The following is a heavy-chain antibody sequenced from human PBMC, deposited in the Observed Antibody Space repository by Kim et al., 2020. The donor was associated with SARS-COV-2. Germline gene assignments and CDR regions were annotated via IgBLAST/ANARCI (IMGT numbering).Heavy chain of an antibody. D-gene: IGHD6-6*01. CDR3: ASEYSSSHLLDY. J-gene: IGHJ4*02. Sequence: NYAQKFQGRVTITADESTSTAYMELSSLRSEDTAVYYCASEYSSSHLLDYWGQGTLVTVSS. V-gene: IGHV1-69*01.